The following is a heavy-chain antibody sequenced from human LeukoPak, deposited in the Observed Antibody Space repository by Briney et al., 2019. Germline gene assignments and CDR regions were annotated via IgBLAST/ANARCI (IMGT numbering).Heavy chain of an antibody. CDR1: GFTVSSNY. CDR3: ASSTPVTIFGVVIEGHDAFDI. CDR2: IYSGGST. Sequence: GGSLRLSCAASGFTVSSNYMSWVRQAPGKGLEWVSVIYSGGSTYYADSVKGRFTISRDNSKNTLYLQMYSLRAEDTAVYYCASSTPVTIFGVVIEGHDAFDIWGQGTMVTVSS. D-gene: IGHD3-3*01. J-gene: IGHJ3*02. V-gene: IGHV3-66*01.